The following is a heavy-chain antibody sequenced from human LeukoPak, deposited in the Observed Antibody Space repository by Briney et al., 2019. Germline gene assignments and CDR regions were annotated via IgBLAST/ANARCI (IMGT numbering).Heavy chain of an antibody. CDR3: TRDSGTYNWFDP. CDR2: YDKKDKGYATAT. CDR1: GFTFSGSA. J-gene: IGHJ5*02. D-gene: IGHD1-26*01. V-gene: IGHV3-73*01. Sequence: GGSLRLSRAASGFTFSGSAIHWVRQSSGQRPEWVGQYDKKDKGYATATAYAASVKGRFTISRDDSINTAYLQMKSLKTEDTALYYCTRDSGTYNWFDPWGQGTLVTVSS.